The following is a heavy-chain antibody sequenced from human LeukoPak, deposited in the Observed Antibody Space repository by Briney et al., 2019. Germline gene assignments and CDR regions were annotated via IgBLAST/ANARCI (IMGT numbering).Heavy chain of an antibody. CDR1: GFTFSNYA. J-gene: IGHJ3*01. D-gene: IGHD2-15*01. Sequence: GGSLRLSCSASGFTFSNYAMSWVRQAPGKGLEWVSAISGNGGSTYYANSVKGRFTISRDNSKNTLYLQMNSLRAEDTAVYYCAKEPGTGGAFDLWGQGTMVTVSS. V-gene: IGHV3-23*01. CDR3: AKEPGTGGAFDL. CDR2: ISGNGGST.